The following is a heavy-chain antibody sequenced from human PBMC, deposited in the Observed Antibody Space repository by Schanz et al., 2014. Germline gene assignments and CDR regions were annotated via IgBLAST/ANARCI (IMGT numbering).Heavy chain of an antibody. J-gene: IGHJ2*01. D-gene: IGHD3-9*01. V-gene: IGHV3-21*02. CDR1: GFTFSSSS. Sequence: EVLLVESGGGLVTPGESLRLSCAASGFTFSSSSMNWVRQAPWKGLEWVSSVSHGGTYIYYADSVRGRFTISRDNAKNSRFLQMHSLRADDTAVYYCARSTYYDILTGQTHTRVDVRYFDLWGRGTLVTVSS. CDR2: VSHGGTYI. CDR3: ARSTYYDILTGQTHTRVDVRYFDL.